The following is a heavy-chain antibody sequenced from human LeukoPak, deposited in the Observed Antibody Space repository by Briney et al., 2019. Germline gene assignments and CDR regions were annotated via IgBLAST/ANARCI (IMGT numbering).Heavy chain of an antibody. D-gene: IGHD3-3*01. CDR2: INHSGST. J-gene: IGHJ4*02. CDR3: ARGVPDFWSGYYLY. V-gene: IGHV4-34*01. Sequence: ASETLSLTCAVYGGSFSGYYWSWIRQPPGKGLEWIGEINHSGSTNYNPSLKSRVTISVDTSKNQFSLKLSSVTAADTAVYYCARGVPDFWSGYYLYWGQGTLVTVSS. CDR1: GGSFSGYY.